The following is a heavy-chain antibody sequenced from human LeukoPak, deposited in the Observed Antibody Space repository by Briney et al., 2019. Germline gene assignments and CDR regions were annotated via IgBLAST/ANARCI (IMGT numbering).Heavy chain of an antibody. V-gene: IGHV1-69*04. D-gene: IGHD4-17*01. CDR1: GGTFSNYA. CDR2: IIPILGIA. Sequence: SVKVSCKASGGTFSNYAISWVRQAPGQGLEWMGRIIPILGIANYAQKFQGRVTITADKSTSTAYVELSSLRSEDTAVYYCARLDYGDYNPFDYWGQGTLVTVSS. J-gene: IGHJ4*02. CDR3: ARLDYGDYNPFDY.